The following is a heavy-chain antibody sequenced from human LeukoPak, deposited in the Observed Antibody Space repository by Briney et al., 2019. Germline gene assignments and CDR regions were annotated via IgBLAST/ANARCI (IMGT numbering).Heavy chain of an antibody. J-gene: IGHJ3*02. CDR3: ARGVGNGDRFDI. Sequence: ASVKVSCKASGYTFTGHYMHWVRQAPGQGLEWMGWINPNSGGTNYAQKFQGRVTMTRDTSISTAYMELSRLRSDDTAVYYCARGVGNGDRFDIWGQGAMVTVSS. CDR1: GYTFTGHY. V-gene: IGHV1-2*02. D-gene: IGHD4-17*01. CDR2: INPNSGGT.